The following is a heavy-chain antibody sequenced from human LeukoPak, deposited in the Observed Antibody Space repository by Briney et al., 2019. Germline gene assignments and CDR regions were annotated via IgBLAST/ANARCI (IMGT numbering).Heavy chain of an antibody. Sequence: SETLTLTCTVSGGSISSSSYYWGWIRQPPGKGLEWIGSIYYSGSTYYNPSLKSRVTISVDTSKNQFSLKLSSVTAADTAVYYCARADSSRYYKPLHFEYWAQGTLVTVSS. J-gene: IGHJ4*02. V-gene: IGHV4-39*01. CDR3: ARADSSRYYKPLHFEY. CDR2: IYYSGST. D-gene: IGHD3-22*01. CDR1: GGSISSSSYY.